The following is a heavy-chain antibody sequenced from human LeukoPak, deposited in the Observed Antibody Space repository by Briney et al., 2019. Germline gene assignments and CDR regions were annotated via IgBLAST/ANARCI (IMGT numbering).Heavy chain of an antibody. CDR3: AKDPYSSSWYVNGPPDY. J-gene: IGHJ4*02. CDR2: INNSGGST. V-gene: IGHV3-23*01. CDR1: PFSFNNYA. Sequence: GGSLRLSCAASPFSFNNYAMSWVRQASGKGLEWVSTINNSGGSTYYADSVKGRFTISRDNSKNTLYLQMNSLRAEDTAVYYCAKDPYSSSWYVNGPPDYWGQGTLVTVSS. D-gene: IGHD6-13*01.